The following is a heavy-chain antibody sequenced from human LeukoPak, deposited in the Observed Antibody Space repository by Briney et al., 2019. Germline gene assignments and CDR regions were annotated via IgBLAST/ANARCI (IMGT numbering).Heavy chain of an antibody. Sequence: GGSLRLSCAASGFTFSSYAMHWVRQAPGKGLEWVAVISYHGSNKNYADSVKGRFTISRDNSKNTLFLQMNSLKTDDTAVYYCARPYYYGSGSFPGRLDPWGQGTLVTVSS. D-gene: IGHD3-10*01. CDR2: ISYHGSNK. CDR1: GFTFSSYA. J-gene: IGHJ5*02. V-gene: IGHV3-30*04. CDR3: ARPYYYGSGSFPGRLDP.